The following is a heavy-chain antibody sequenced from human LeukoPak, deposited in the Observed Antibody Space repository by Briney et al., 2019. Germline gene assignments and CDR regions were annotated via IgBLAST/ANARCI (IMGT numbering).Heavy chain of an antibody. CDR3: ARDLVVRGRWSWFDP. CDR1: GFTFSSYA. J-gene: IGHJ5*02. V-gene: IGHV3-30*04. D-gene: IGHD3-10*01. CDR2: ISYDGSNK. Sequence: GGSLRLSCAASGFTFSSYAMHWVRQAPGKGLEWVAVISYDGSNKYYADSVKGRFTISRDNSKNTLYLQMNSLRAEDTAVYYCARDLVVRGRWSWFDPWGQGTLVTVSS.